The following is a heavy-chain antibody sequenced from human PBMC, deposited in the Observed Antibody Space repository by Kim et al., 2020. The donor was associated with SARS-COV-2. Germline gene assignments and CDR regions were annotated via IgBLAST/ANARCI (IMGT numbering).Heavy chain of an antibody. D-gene: IGHD1-26*01. J-gene: IGHJ4*02. Sequence: YADSMKGRFTISRSNSKNTMYLQMNSLRAEDTAVYYCAKGGGSYYAPLDYWGQGTLVTVSS. CDR3: AKGGGSYYAPLDY. V-gene: IGHV3-30*02.